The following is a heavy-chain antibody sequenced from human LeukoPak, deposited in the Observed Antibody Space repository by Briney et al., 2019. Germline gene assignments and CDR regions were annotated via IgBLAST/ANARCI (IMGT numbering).Heavy chain of an antibody. CDR2: IIPIFGTA. V-gene: IGHV1-69*05. CDR1: VGTFSSYA. J-gene: IGHJ4*02. Sequence: ASVKVSCKASVGTFSSYAISWVRQAPGQGLEWMGRIIPIFGTANYAQKFQGRVTIATDESTSTAYMELSSLRSEDTAVYYCARLHSSGWYYFDYWGQGTLVTVSS. D-gene: IGHD6-19*01. CDR3: ARLHSSGWYYFDY.